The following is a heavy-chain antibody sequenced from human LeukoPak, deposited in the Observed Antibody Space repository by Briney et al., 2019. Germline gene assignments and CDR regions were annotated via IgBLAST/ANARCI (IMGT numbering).Heavy chain of an antibody. CDR3: AKDPYYYDTSGYNGDY. V-gene: IGHV3-23*01. J-gene: IGHJ4*02. Sequence: GGSLRLSCAASGFTFSNYAMSWVRQAPGKGLEWVSSISGIGGSTYYADSVKGRFTISRDNSKNTLFLQMNSLRAEDTAVYYCAKDPYYYDTSGYNGDYWGQGTLVTVSS. D-gene: IGHD3-22*01. CDR1: GFTFSNYA. CDR2: ISGIGGST.